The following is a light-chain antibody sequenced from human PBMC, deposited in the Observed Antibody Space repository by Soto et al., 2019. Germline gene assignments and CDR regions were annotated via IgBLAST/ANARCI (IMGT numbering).Light chain of an antibody. CDR2: AGS. CDR1: QSVDNY. Sequence: TPYPSYMSAYLADRVTITCLASQSVDNYLNWYQQKPGQAPRLLIYAGSSRATGTPDRFSISGSGRDFTLTISSLQPEDVAVYYCQQSVKSPWTFGQGTKV. V-gene: IGKV3-20*01. J-gene: IGKJ1*01. CDR3: QQSVKSPWT.